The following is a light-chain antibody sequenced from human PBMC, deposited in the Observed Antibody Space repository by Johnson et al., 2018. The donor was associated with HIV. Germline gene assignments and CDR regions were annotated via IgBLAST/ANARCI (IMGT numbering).Light chain of an antibody. CDR1: SSNIGNNY. CDR2: DND. Sequence: QSVLTQPPSVSAAPGQKVTISCSGSSSNIGNNYISWYQQLPGRAPKLLIYDNDKRPSGIPDRFSGSKSGTSVTLDITGLQTGDEADYDCGTWDNSLNVYVFGTGTKVTVL. CDR3: GTWDNSLNVYV. J-gene: IGLJ1*01. V-gene: IGLV1-51*01.